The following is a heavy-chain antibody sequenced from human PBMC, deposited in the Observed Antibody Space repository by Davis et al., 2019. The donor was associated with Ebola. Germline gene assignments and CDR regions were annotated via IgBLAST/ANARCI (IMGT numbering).Heavy chain of an antibody. CDR2: INRSGST. D-gene: IGHD2-2*02. J-gene: IGHJ6*02. V-gene: IGHV4-34*01. Sequence: PSETLSLTCAVYGGSFSGYYWSWIRQPPGKGLEWIGEINRSGSTNYNPSLKSRVTISVDTSKDQFSLKLTSVTAADTAVYYCARRKHCTSTSCYMDHYAMDVWGQGTTVTVSS. CDR3: ARRKHCTSTSCYMDHYAMDV. CDR1: GGSFSGYY.